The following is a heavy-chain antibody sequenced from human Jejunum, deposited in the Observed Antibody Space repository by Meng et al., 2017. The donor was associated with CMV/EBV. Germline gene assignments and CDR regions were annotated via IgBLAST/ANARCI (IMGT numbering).Heavy chain of an antibody. CDR3: ASPTGSGSRPLDY. Sequence: SGFTFSSYAMSWVRQAPGKGLEWVSAISGSGGSAYYADSVKGRFTISRDTSKSTLYLQMNSLRAEDTAVYYCASPTGSGSRPLDYWGQGTLVTVSS. CDR2: ISGSGGSA. J-gene: IGHJ4*02. D-gene: IGHD1-26*01. CDR1: GFTFSSYA. V-gene: IGHV3-23*01.